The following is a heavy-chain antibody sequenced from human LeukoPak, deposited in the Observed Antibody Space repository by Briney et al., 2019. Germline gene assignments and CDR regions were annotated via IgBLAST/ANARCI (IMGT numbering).Heavy chain of an antibody. Sequence: GGSLTVSCAASGYTFSSYAMSWVRQAPGKGLEWVSGISGSGGSTYYADSVKGRFTISRGNSKNTLYLQMTSLRAEDTAVYYCAKDQVWIVVGSFDYWGQGTLVTVPS. CDR2: ISGSGGST. D-gene: IGHD3-22*01. V-gene: IGHV3-23*01. CDR1: GYTFSSYA. CDR3: AKDQVWIVVGSFDY. J-gene: IGHJ4*02.